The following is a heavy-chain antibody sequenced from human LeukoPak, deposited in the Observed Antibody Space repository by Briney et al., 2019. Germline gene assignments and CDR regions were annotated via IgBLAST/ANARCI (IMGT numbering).Heavy chain of an antibody. CDR3: GFGPESSYYYYYMDV. J-gene: IGHJ6*03. V-gene: IGHV1-69*05. CDR2: IIPIFGTA. Sequence: GASGKVSCKASGGTFSSYAISWGRQAPGQGLEWMGGIIPIFGTANYAQKFQGRVTITTDESTSTAYMELSSLRSEDTAVYYCGFGPESSYYYYYMDVWGKGTTVTVSS. CDR1: GGTFSSYA. D-gene: IGHD3-22*01.